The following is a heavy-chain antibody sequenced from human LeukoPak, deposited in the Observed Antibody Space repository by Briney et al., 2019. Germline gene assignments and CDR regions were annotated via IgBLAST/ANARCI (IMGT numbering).Heavy chain of an antibody. J-gene: IGHJ6*02. D-gene: IGHD3-3*01. CDR1: GFTFSSYW. CDR2: IKQDGSEK. CDR3: ARASSPYDFWSGYYMHYYGMDV. V-gene: IGHV3-7*01. Sequence: GGSLRLSCGASGFTFSSYWMSWVRQAPGKGLEWVANIKQDGSEKYYVDSVKGRFTISRDNAKNSLYLQMNSLRAEDTAVYYCARASSPYDFWSGYYMHYYGMDVWGQGTTVTVSS.